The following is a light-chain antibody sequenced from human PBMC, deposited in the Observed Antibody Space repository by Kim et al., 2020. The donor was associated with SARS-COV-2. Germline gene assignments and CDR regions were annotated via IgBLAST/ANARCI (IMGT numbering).Light chain of an antibody. V-gene: IGLV1-44*01. CDR3: AAWDASLSGWV. CDR1: GSNIGSKS. J-gene: IGLJ3*02. Sequence: GHRVNISCSGSGSNIGSKSVNCSPHLPLAAHRLLIYSTNQRPSGVPDRFSGCKSGTAASMAISARQSEDGADYSCAAWDASLSGWVFGGGTQLTVL. CDR2: STN.